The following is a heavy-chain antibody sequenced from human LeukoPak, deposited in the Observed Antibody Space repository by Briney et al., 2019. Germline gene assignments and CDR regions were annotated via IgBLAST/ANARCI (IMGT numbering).Heavy chain of an antibody. CDR2: MNPNSGNA. CDR3: ARDLTSRTFDY. J-gene: IGHJ4*02. Sequence: ASVEVSCKASGYTFSSYDINWVRQAPGQGLEWMGWMNPNSGNAGSVQKFQGRVTMTRGTSISTAYMELSSLRSEDTAVYYCARDLTSRTFDYWGQGTLVTVSS. CDR1: GYTFSSYD. D-gene: IGHD4/OR15-4a*01. V-gene: IGHV1-8*01.